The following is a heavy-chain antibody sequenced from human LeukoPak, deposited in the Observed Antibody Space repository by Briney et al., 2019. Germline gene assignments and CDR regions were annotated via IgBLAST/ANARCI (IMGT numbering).Heavy chain of an antibody. D-gene: IGHD3-22*01. V-gene: IGHV3-23*01. J-gene: IGHJ3*02. CDR3: AKDRQFRYYYDSSGSGDAFDI. CDR1: GFTFSSYA. CDR2: ISGSGGST. Sequence: GGSLRLSCAASGFTFSSYAMSWVRQAPGKGLEWVSAISGSGGSTYYADSVKGRFTISRGNSKNTLYPQMNSLRAEDTAVYYCAKDRQFRYYYDSSGSGDAFDIWGQGTMVTVSS.